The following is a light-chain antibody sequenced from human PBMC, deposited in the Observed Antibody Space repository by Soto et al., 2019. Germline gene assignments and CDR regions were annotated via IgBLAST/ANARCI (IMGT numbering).Light chain of an antibody. Sequence: PGERATLSCRASENVRTFVDWYQQKPGQAPRLLIHGASNRATGIPDRFSGSGSGTDFTLTISGLEPEDFAVYYCQQRTNRPPITFGQGTRLEIK. CDR1: ENVRTF. V-gene: IGKV3-11*01. CDR2: GAS. J-gene: IGKJ5*01. CDR3: QQRTNRPPIT.